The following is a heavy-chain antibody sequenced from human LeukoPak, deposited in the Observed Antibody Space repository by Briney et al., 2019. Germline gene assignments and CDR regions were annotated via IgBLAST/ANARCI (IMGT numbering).Heavy chain of an antibody. V-gene: IGHV4-59*01. CDR1: GGSISSDY. CDR2: IYYSGST. J-gene: IGHJ6*03. Sequence: SEALSLTCTVSGGSISSDYWSWIRQPPGKGLGWIGYIYYSGSTNYNPSLKIRVTISIDTSKNQFSLKLSSVTAADTAVYYCARLRSGFHHYYYMDVWGKGTTVTVSS. CDR3: ARLRSGFHHYYYMDV. D-gene: IGHD1-14*01.